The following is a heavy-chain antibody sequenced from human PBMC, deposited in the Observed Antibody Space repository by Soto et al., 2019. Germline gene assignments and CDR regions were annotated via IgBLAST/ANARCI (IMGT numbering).Heavy chain of an antibody. D-gene: IGHD2-2*01. CDR1: GFTFSSYS. CDR2: ISSSSSYI. Sequence: GGSLRLSCAASGFTFSSYSMNWVRQAPGKGLEWVSSISSSSSYIYYADSVKGRFTISRDNAKNSLYLQMNSLRAEDTAVYYCARFVDCSSTSCYLYNWFDPWGQGTLVTVSS. J-gene: IGHJ5*02. V-gene: IGHV3-21*01. CDR3: ARFVDCSSTSCYLYNWFDP.